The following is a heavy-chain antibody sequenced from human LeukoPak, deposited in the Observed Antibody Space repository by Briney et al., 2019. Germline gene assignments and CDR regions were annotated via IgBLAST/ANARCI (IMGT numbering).Heavy chain of an antibody. Sequence: SETLSLTCTVSGDSINSYYWAWIRQPAGRGLEWVGRIYSSGNTNYNPSLKSRVTMSVDTSKNQSSLKLSSVTAADTAVYYCARDSRVRGVIWLDYWDQGTLVTVSS. V-gene: IGHV4-4*07. CDR3: ARDSRVRGVIWLDY. CDR1: GDSINSYY. D-gene: IGHD3-10*01. CDR2: IYSSGNT. J-gene: IGHJ4*02.